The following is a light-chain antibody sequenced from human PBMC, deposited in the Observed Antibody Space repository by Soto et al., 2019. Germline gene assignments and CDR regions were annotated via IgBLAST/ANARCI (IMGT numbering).Light chain of an antibody. Sequence: QSALTQPRSVSGSPGQSVTISCTGTSSDVGRYNYVSWYQRHAGKGPELIIYDVSARPSGVPDRFSASKSGNTASLTIFGLKVEDEALYFFSSYTSASALGIFGGGTQLTV. J-gene: IGLJ2*01. CDR2: DVS. V-gene: IGLV2-11*01. CDR3: SSYTSASALGI. CDR1: SSDVGRYNY.